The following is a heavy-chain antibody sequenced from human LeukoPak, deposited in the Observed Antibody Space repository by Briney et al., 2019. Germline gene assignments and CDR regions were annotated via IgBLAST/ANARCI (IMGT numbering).Heavy chain of an antibody. Sequence: SETLSLTCAVYGGSFSGYYWSWIRQPPGKGLEWIGEINHSGSTNYNPSLKSRVTISVDTSKNQFSLKLSSVTAADTAVYYCARGGPGRIAVASVDYWGQGTLVTVSP. CDR2: INHSGST. CDR1: GGSFSGYY. CDR3: ARGGPGRIAVASVDY. J-gene: IGHJ4*02. V-gene: IGHV4-34*01. D-gene: IGHD6-19*01.